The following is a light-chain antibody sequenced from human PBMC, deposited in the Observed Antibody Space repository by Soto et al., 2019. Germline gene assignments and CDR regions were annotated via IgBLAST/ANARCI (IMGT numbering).Light chain of an antibody. CDR1: SSDVGSYNL. Sequence: QCVLTRPASVSGAAGEGITISCTGTSSDVGSYNLVSWYQQHPGKAPKLMIYEGSKRPSGVSNRFSGSKSGSTASLTISGLQAEDEADYYCCSYAGSSTSFGTGTKVTVL. CDR2: EGS. J-gene: IGLJ1*01. CDR3: CSYAGSSTS. V-gene: IGLV2-23*01.